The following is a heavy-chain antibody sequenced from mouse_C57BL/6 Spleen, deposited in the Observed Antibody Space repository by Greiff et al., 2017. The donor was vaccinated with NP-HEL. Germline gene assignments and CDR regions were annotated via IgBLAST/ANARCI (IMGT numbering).Heavy chain of an antibody. Sequence: VQLQQSGPELVKPGASVKISCKASGYAFSSSWMNWVKQRPGKGLEWIGRIYPGDGDTNYNGKFKGKATLTADKSSSTAYMQLSSLTSEDSAVYFCTRWCYYGSSYEAWFAYWGQGTLVTVSA. CDR1: GYAFSSSW. J-gene: IGHJ3*01. CDR3: TRWCYYGSSYEAWFAY. D-gene: IGHD1-1*01. V-gene: IGHV1-82*01. CDR2: IYPGDGDT.